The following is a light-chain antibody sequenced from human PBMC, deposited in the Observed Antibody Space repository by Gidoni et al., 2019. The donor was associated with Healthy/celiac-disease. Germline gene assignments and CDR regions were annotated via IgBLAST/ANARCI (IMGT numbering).Light chain of an antibody. CDR1: QSISSY. Sequence: DTQMTQSPSSLSASVGDRVTITCRASQSISSYLNWYQQKPGKAPKLLIYAASSLQSGVPSRFSGSGSGTDFTLTISSLQPEDFATYYCQQSYSTPDTFGQGTKLEIK. CDR2: AAS. V-gene: IGKV1-39*01. CDR3: QQSYSTPDT. J-gene: IGKJ2*01.